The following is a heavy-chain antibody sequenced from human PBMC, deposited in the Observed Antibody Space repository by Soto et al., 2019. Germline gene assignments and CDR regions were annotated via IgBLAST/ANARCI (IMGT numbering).Heavy chain of an antibody. CDR2: ISAYNGNT. J-gene: IGHJ6*02. CDR3: ARVYGSGSHYYYYGMDV. Sequence: QVQLVQSGAEVKKPGASVKVSCKASGYTFTSYGISWVRQAPGQGLEGMGGISAYNGNTNYAQKLQGRVTMTTDTSTSTAYMELRRLRSDDTAVYYCARVYGSGSHYYYYGMDVWGQGTTVTVSS. D-gene: IGHD3-10*01. CDR1: GYTFTSYG. V-gene: IGHV1-18*01.